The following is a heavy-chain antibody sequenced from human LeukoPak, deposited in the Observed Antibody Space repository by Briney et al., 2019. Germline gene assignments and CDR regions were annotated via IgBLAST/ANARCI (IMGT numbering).Heavy chain of an antibody. Sequence: GGSLRLSCAASGFTFSSYSMNWVRQAPGKGLEWVSYISSSSSTIYYADSVKGRFTISRDNAKNSLYLQMNSLRAEDTAVYYCARDPRVNYHYMDVWGKGTTVTVSS. V-gene: IGHV3-48*01. CDR2: ISSSSSTI. CDR3: ARDPRVNYHYMDV. J-gene: IGHJ6*03. CDR1: GFTFSSYS.